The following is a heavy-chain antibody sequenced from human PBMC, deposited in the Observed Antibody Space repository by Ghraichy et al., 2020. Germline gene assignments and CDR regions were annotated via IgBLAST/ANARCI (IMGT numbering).Heavy chain of an antibody. D-gene: IGHD6-13*01. J-gene: IGHJ4*02. CDR2: IYHSGST. CDR3: ARGRVSFDSWYTSTWYGFDS. V-gene: IGHV4-34*01. Sequence: SETLSLTCAVYGESFGDYYWSWIRQPPGKGLEWIGEIYHSGSTNYNPSLKSRVTISIDTSKNQFSLKLSSVTAADTAVYYCARGRVSFDSWYTSTWYGFDSWGQGTLVTVSS. CDR1: GESFGDYY.